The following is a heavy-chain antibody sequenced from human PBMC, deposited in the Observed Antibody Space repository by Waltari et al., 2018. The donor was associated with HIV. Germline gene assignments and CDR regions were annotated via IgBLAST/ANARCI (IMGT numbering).Heavy chain of an antibody. CDR3: ARDRNNYGLGNERDFDN. J-gene: IGHJ4*02. CDR2: MSTSGSTI. Sequence: QVQLVESGGGLVKPGGSLRLSCAASGFTFSDYSMNWIRQAPGGGLDWIAYMSTSGSTINCAGSVEGRFTVSRDSAKNSLYLQMNSLRAEDTAVYYCARDRNNYGLGNERDFDNWGQGTLVTVSS. V-gene: IGHV3-11*04. D-gene: IGHD3-10*01. CDR1: GFTFSDYS.